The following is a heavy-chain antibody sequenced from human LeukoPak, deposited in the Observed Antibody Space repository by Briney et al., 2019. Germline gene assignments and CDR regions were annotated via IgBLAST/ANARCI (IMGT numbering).Heavy chain of an antibody. CDR1: GYAFTSYD. Sequence: ASVKVSCKASGYAFTSYDINWVRQATGQGLEWMGWMNPNSGNTGYAQKFQGRVTMTRNTSISTAYMELSSLRSEDTAVYYCAREVTVVTPYYFDYWGQGTLVTVSS. CDR2: MNPNSGNT. J-gene: IGHJ4*02. D-gene: IGHD4-23*01. CDR3: AREVTVVTPYYFDY. V-gene: IGHV1-8*01.